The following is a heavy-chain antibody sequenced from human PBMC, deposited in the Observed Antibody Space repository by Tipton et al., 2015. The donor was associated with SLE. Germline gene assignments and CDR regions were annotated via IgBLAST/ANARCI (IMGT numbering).Heavy chain of an antibody. CDR1: GDSVSSNSAA. J-gene: IGHJ3*02. D-gene: IGHD7-27*01. CDR3: ARLGPTGDLGDAFDI. V-gene: IGHV6-1*01. Sequence: QVKLVQSGPEVRPSQTLSLTCAISGDSVSSNSAAWNWIRQSPSRGLEWLGGTYYRSKWYNDYAVSVKSRITINPDTSKNQFSLQVNSVTPEDTAVYYCARLGPTGDLGDAFDIWGQGTMVTVSS. CDR2: TYYRSKWYN.